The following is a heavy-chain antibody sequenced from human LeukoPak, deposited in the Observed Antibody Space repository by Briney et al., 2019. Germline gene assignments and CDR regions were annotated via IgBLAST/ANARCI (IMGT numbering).Heavy chain of an antibody. J-gene: IGHJ6*02. Sequence: PGGSLRLSCAASGFTFSSYGMSWVRQAPGKGLEWVSGISVSVDSTYYADSVKGRFTISRDNSKNTLYLQMNSLTVEDTAVYYCAKVMRDWGGHYYGMDVWGQGTAVTVSS. CDR3: AKVMRDWGGHYYGMDV. CDR1: GFTFSSYG. CDR2: ISVSVDST. D-gene: IGHD7-27*01. V-gene: IGHV3-23*01.